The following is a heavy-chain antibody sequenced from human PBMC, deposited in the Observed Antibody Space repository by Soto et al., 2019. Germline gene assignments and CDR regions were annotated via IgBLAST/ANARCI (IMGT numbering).Heavy chain of an antibody. V-gene: IGHV4-31*03. J-gene: IGHJ5*02. CDR2: IYYSGST. CDR1: GGSISSGGYY. CDR3: ARPSSYYYDSSGYYSNWFDP. Sequence: SETLSLTCTVSGGSISSGGYYWSWIRQHPGKGLEWIGYIYYSGSTYYNPSLKSRVTISVDTSKNQFSLKLSSVTAADTAVYYCARPSSYYYDSSGYYSNWFDPWGQGTLVTVSS. D-gene: IGHD3-22*01.